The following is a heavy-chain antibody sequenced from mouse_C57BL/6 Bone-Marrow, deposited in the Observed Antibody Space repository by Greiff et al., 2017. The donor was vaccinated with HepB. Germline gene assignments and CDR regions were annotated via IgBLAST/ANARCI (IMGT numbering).Heavy chain of an antibody. CDR3: TREDWDEAY. J-gene: IGHJ3*01. D-gene: IGHD4-1*01. Sequence: EVKLMESGEGLVKPGGSLTLSCAASGFTFSSYAMSWVRQTPEKRLEWVAYISSGGDYFYYADTVKGRFTISRDNARNTLYLQMSSLKSEDTAMYYCTREDWDEAYWGQGTLVTVSA. CDR1: GFTFSSYA. CDR2: ISSGGDYF. V-gene: IGHV5-9-1*02.